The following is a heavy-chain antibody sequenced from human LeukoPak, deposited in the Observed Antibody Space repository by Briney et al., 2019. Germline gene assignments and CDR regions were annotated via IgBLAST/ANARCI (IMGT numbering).Heavy chain of an antibody. V-gene: IGHV3-9*03. Sequence: TGGSLRLSCAASGFTFDDYAMHWVRQAPGMGLEWVSGISWNSGSIGSSDSVKSRFTISRDNAKNSLYLQMNSLRAEDMALYYCAKGTTANYYGSGKGFFDYWGQGTLVTVSS. CDR2: ISWNSGSI. D-gene: IGHD3-10*01. CDR1: GFTFDDYA. J-gene: IGHJ4*02. CDR3: AKGTTANYYGSGKGFFDY.